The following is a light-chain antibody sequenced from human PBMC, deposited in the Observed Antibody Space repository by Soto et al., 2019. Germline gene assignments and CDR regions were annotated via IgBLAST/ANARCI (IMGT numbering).Light chain of an antibody. J-gene: IGKJ5*01. V-gene: IGKV3-15*01. CDR2: GAY. CDR3: QQYNTYST. Sequence: VMTQSPATLSVSPGERATLSCRASQSVSSNLAWYQQRPGQAPRLIISGAYTRATGIPARFSGSGSGTEFTLTISSLQSEDFATYYCQQYNTYSTFGQGTRLEIK. CDR1: QSVSSN.